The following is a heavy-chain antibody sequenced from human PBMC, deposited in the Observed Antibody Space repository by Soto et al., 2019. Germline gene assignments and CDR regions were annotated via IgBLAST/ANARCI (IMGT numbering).Heavy chain of an antibody. Sequence: PSETLSLTCTVSGGSISSYYWSWIRQPPGKGLEWIGYIYYSGSTTYNPSLKSRVTISVDTSKNQFSLKLRSVTAADTAVYYCARAIVGATRWFDPRGKGTRVTVSS. D-gene: IGHD1-26*01. CDR1: GGSISSYY. CDR3: ARAIVGATRWFDP. CDR2: IYYSGST. V-gene: IGHV4-59*01. J-gene: IGHJ5*02.